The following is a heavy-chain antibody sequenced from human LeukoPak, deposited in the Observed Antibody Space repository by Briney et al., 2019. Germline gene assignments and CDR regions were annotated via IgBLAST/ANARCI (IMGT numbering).Heavy chain of an antibody. D-gene: IGHD5-18*01. Sequence: SETLSLTCTVSGGSISSSSYYWGWIRQPPGKGLEWIGSIYYSGSTYYNPSLKSRVTISVDTSKNQFSLKLSSVTAADTAVYYCAREGATAMVSTFDYWGQGTLVTVSS. V-gene: IGHV4-39*02. CDR3: AREGATAMVSTFDY. J-gene: IGHJ4*02. CDR2: IYYSGST. CDR1: GGSISSSSYY.